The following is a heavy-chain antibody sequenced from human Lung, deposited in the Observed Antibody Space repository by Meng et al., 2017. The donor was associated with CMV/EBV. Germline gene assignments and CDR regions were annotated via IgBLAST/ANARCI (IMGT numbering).Heavy chain of an antibody. CDR2: INPSSGGT. CDR3: ARGDLIVVVPATIPRVGMDV. CDR1: GYTFTGYY. Sequence: ASVXVSXXASGYTFTGYYIHWVRQAPGQGLEYMGWINPSSGGTHYAQKFQGRVTMTRDTSISTAYMELNRLRSDDTAVYYCARGDLIVVVPATIPRVGMDVWGQGTTVTVSS. V-gene: IGHV1-2*02. D-gene: IGHD2-2*01. J-gene: IGHJ6*02.